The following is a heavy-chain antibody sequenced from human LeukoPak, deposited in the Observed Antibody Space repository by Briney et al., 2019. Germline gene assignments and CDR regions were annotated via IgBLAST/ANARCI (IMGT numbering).Heavy chain of an antibody. V-gene: IGHV4-39*01. D-gene: IGHD5-18*01. J-gene: IGHJ6*02. CDR1: GGSISSSSYY. Sequence: SETLSLTCTVSGGSISSSSYYWGWIRQPPGKGLEWIGSIYYSGSTYYNPSLKSRVTISVDTSKNQLSLKLSSVTAADTAVYYCARQYIRRMDVWGQGTTVTVSS. CDR2: IYYSGST. CDR3: ARQYIRRMDV.